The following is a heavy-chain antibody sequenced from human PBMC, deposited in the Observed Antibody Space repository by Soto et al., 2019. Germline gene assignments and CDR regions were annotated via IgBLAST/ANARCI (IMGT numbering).Heavy chain of an antibody. V-gene: IGHV4-59*01. Sequence: SETLSLTCIVSGGSISSYYWSWIRQPPGKGLEWIGYIYYSGSTNYNPSLKSRVTISVDTSKNQFSLKLSSVTAADTAAYYCARVHSSGWYGDAFDIWGQGTMVTVSS. D-gene: IGHD6-19*01. CDR1: GGSISSYY. CDR3: ARVHSSGWYGDAFDI. CDR2: IYYSGST. J-gene: IGHJ3*02.